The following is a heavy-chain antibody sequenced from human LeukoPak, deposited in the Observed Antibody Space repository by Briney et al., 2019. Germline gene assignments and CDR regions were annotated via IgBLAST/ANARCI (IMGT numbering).Heavy chain of an antibody. D-gene: IGHD3-10*02. V-gene: IGHV3-21*01. CDR3: ARDYVTMAPDY. CDR2: IGPGPSHT. J-gene: IGHJ4*02. CDR1: GFTFDDYT. Sequence: GRSLRLSCAASGFTFDDYTMHWVRQAPGKGLEWLSYIGPGPSHTYYADSVRGRFVISRDDAKSSLYLQMSSLRAEDTAVYYCARDYVTMAPDYGGLGTLVTVSS.